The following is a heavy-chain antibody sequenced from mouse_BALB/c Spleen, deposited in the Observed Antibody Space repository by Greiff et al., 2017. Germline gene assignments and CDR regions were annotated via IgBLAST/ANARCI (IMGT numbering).Heavy chain of an antibody. J-gene: IGHJ3*01. D-gene: IGHD1-2*01. Sequence: QVQLKESGPGLVAPSQSLSITCTVSGFSLTSYGVHWVRQPPGKGLEWLGVIWAGGSTNYNSAHMSRLSISKANSKSKVFLKMNSLQTDDTAMYYCATRGTTATDWFAYWGQGTLVTVSA. CDR3: ATRGTTATDWFAY. CDR2: IWAGGST. V-gene: IGHV2-9*02. CDR1: GFSLTSYG.